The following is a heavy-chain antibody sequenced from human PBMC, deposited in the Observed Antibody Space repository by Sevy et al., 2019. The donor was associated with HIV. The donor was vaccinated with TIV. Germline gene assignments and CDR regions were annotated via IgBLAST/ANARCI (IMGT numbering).Heavy chain of an antibody. CDR3: SRVGGATDRGMDV. J-gene: IGHJ6*01. D-gene: IGHD1-26*01. CDR2: IRSKAYGGTT. V-gene: IGHV3-49*04. CDR1: GFTFGGYV. Sequence: GGSLRLSCTASGFTFGGYVMSWVRQAPGKGLEWVGFIRSKAYGGTTEYAASVRGRFTISTDDSKSMHYLEMNSLKTADTDVYYCSRVGGATDRGMDVWGQGTTVTVSS.